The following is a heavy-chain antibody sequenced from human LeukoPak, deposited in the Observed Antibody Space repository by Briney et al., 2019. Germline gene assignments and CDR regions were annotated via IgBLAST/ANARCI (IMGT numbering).Heavy chain of an antibody. Sequence: GGSLRLSCADSRFTFSDYYMSWIRQAPGKGLEWVSYISSRGSTIYYADSVKGRFTISRDNAKNSLYLQMNSLRAEDTAVYYCARESDGDYVDYWGQGTLVTVSS. J-gene: IGHJ4*02. V-gene: IGHV3-11*04. CDR3: ARESDGDYVDY. CDR2: ISSRGSTI. D-gene: IGHD4-17*01. CDR1: RFTFSDYY.